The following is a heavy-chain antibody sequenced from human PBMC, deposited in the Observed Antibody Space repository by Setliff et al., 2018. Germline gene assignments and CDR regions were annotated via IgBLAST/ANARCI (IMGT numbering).Heavy chain of an antibody. J-gene: IGHJ4*02. CDR2: FDPEDGET. CDR3: ATLAFTYYYDSSGYYPHDY. Sequence: ASVKVSCKVSGYTLTELSMHWVRQAPGKGLEWMGGFDPEDGETIYAQKFQGRVTMTEDTSTDTAYMELSSLRSEDTAVYYCATLAFTYYYDSSGYYPHDYRGQGTLVTVSS. D-gene: IGHD3-22*01. V-gene: IGHV1-24*01. CDR1: GYTLTELS.